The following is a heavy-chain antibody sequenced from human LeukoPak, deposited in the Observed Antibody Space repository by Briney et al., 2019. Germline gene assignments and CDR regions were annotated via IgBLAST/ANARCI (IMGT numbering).Heavy chain of an antibody. D-gene: IGHD3-10*01. CDR1: GGSISSYY. CDR2: IYYSGST. CDR3: ARGFLTYYYGSGSYYGY. Sequence: MSSETLSLTCTVSGGSISSYYWSWIRQPPGKGLEWIGYIYYSGSTNYNPSLKSRVTISVDTSKNQFSLKLSSVTAADTAVYYCARGFLTYYYGSGSYYGYWGQGTLVTVSS. V-gene: IGHV4-59*12. J-gene: IGHJ4*02.